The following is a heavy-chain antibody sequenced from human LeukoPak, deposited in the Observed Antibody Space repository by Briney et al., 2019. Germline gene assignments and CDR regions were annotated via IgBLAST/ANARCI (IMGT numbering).Heavy chain of an antibody. J-gene: IGHJ4*02. V-gene: IGHV4-59*12. D-gene: IGHD6-6*01. CDR1: GGSISSYY. CDR3: ARGRSREYSSSFDLFDY. Sequence: PSETLSLTCTVSGGSISSYYWSWIRQPPGKGLEWIAYIYYSGSTNYNPSLKSRVTISVDTSKNQFSLKLSSVTAADTAVYYCARGRSREYSSSFDLFDYWGQGTLVTVSS. CDR2: IYYSGST.